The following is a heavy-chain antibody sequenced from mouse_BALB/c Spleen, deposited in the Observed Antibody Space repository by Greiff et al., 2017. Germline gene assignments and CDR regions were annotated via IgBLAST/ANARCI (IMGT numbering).Heavy chain of an antibody. CDR2: IDPSDSET. V-gene: IGHV1-69*02. D-gene: IGHD1-1*01. CDR3: ARTDYYGSSGEFAY. Sequence: VQLQQPGAELVKPGAPVKLSCKASGYTFTSYWMNWVKQRPGRGLEWIGRIDPSDSETHYNQKFKDKATLTVDKSSSTAYIQLSSLTSEDSAVYYCARTDYYGSSGEFAYWGQGTLVTVSA. CDR1: GYTFTSYW. J-gene: IGHJ3*01.